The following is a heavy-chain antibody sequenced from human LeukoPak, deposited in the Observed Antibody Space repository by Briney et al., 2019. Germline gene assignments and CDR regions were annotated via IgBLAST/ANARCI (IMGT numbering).Heavy chain of an antibody. CDR3: ARVGALSSSWLLY. Sequence: GGSLRLSCAASGFTFSSYEMNWVRQAPGKGLEWVSSISRSATTIYYADSVKGRFTISRDNAKNSLYLQMDSLRAEDTAVYFCARVGALSSSWLLYWGQGTLVTVSS. J-gene: IGHJ4*02. CDR2: ISRSATTI. V-gene: IGHV3-48*03. CDR1: GFTFSSYE. D-gene: IGHD6-13*01.